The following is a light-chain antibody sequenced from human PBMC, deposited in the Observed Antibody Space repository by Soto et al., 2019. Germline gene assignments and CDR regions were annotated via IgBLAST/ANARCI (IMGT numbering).Light chain of an antibody. V-gene: IGLV2-14*01. J-gene: IGLJ1*01. CDR1: FSDIAVFNY. CDR3: NSYSSTNFYV. Sequence: LAQPASVSGSPGQSITISCTGSFSDIAVFNYVSWYQQYPGRAPKLLIYQVTSRASGVSHRFSGSKSGNTASLTISGLQPEDEAEYYCNSYSSTNFYVFGTGTKVTLL. CDR2: QVT.